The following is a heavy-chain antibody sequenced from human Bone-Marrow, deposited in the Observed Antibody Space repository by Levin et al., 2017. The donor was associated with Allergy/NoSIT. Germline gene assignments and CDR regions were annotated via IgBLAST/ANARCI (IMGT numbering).Heavy chain of an antibody. CDR1: GGSFSGYY. J-gene: IGHJ6*03. Sequence: SETLSLTCAVYGGSFSGYYWSWIRQPPGKGLEWIGEINHSGSTNYNPSLKSRVTISVDTSKNQFSLKLSSVTAADTAVYYCARGNIVVVVAATRSPQYYYYYYMDVWGKGTTVTVSS. CDR3: ARGNIVVVVAATRSPQYYYYYYMDV. CDR2: INHSGST. D-gene: IGHD2-15*01. V-gene: IGHV4-34*01.